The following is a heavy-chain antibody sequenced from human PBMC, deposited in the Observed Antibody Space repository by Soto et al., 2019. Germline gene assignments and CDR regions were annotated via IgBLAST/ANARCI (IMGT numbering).Heavy chain of an antibody. V-gene: IGHV4-30-4*01. J-gene: IGHJ3*02. CDR1: GGSISSTNYF. CDR2: SDYSGGA. D-gene: IGHD6-13*01. Sequence: QVQLQESGPGLVKPSQTLSLTCTVSGGSISSTNYFWSWIRQPPGKGLEWIAYSDYSGGAYSNPSLQSRITISVDTSKNQFSLKLSSVTAADTAVYYCAREVIATADSDAFDIWGQGTMVTVSS. CDR3: AREVIATADSDAFDI.